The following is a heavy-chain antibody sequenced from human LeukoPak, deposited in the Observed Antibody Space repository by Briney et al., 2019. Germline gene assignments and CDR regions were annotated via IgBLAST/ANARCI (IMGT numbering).Heavy chain of an antibody. Sequence: GRPLRLSCAASGVIFNNFAFHWVRQAPGKGLEWVAVISYDGSNKYYADSVKGRFTISRDNSKNTLYLQMNSLRAEDTAVYYCRGGYGAFDIWGQGTMVTVSS. J-gene: IGHJ3*02. CDR3: RGGYGAFDI. D-gene: IGHD3-22*01. CDR2: ISYDGSNK. CDR1: GVIFNNFA. V-gene: IGHV3-30-3*01.